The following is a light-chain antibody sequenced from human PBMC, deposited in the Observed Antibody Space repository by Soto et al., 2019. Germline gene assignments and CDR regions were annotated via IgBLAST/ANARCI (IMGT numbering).Light chain of an antibody. Sequence: EIVMTQSPATLSVSPGERATLSCRASQSISRNLAWYQQKPGHAPRHLIYGASTRATGIPARFIGSGSGTKFTLAISSRQSEDFAVCYCQRYYNWPYTFGQVTKLEIK. CDR2: GAS. J-gene: IGKJ2*01. CDR1: QSISRN. CDR3: QRYYNWPYT. V-gene: IGKV3-15*01.